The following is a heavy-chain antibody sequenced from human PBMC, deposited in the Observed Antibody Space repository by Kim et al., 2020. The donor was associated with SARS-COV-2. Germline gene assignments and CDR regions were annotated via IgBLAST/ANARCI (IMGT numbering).Heavy chain of an antibody. CDR3: AKRTYGSGSYGYYFDY. J-gene: IGHJ4*02. D-gene: IGHD3-10*01. Sequence: SAQGRLTIARANSKKQLYLQRNSLRAEDTAVYYCAKRTYGSGSYGYYFDYWGQGTLVTVSS. V-gene: IGHV3-23*01.